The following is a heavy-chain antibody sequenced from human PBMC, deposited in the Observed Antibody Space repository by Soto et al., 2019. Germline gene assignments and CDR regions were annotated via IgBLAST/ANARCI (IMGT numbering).Heavy chain of an antibody. J-gene: IGHJ6*02. Sequence: GGSLRLSCAASGFTFSSYGMHWVRQAPGKGLEWVAVISYDGSNKYYADSVKGRFTISRDNSKNTLYLQMNSLRAEDTAVYYCAKDPWRGNDFVLYYYYGMDVWGQGTTVTVSS. CDR3: AKDPWRGNDFVLYYYYGMDV. CDR1: GFTFSSYG. D-gene: IGHD3-3*01. CDR2: ISYDGSNK. V-gene: IGHV3-30*18.